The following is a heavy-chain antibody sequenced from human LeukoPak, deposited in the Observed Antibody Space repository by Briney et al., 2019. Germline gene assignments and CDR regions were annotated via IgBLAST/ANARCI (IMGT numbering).Heavy chain of an antibody. J-gene: IGHJ4*02. CDR2: IGPDGSFK. CDR1: GFTFSDHW. CDR3: ARAIDLADY. Sequence: PGGSLKLSCAASGFTFSDHWMSWVRQAPGQGLDWVANIGPDGSFKFYADSVRGRFTISRDNAKNSVFLQMDNLTPGDTAVYYCARAIDLADYWGQGTLVTVSS. V-gene: IGHV3-7*01.